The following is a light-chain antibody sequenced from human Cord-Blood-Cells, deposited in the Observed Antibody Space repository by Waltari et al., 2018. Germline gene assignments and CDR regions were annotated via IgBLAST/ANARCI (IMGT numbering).Light chain of an antibody. CDR1: QSISSY. CDR3: QQSYSTPLT. CDR2: AAS. Sequence: DIQMTQSPSSLSASVGDRVTITCRASQSISSYLNWYQQKPGKAPKLLIYAASSLQSGVPSRISGSGSGTDFTLTISSLQPEDFATYYCQQSYSTPLTFRGWTKVEIK. J-gene: IGKJ4*02. V-gene: IGKV1-39*01.